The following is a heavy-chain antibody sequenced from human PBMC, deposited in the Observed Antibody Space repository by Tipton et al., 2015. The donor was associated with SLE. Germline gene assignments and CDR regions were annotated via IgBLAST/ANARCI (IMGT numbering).Heavy chain of an antibody. V-gene: IGHV4-59*11. J-gene: IGHJ3*02. D-gene: IGHD1-1*01. CDR3: ARVVGITGSDGAYDI. CDR1: AGSITSHF. Sequence: TLSLTCTASAGSITSHFWTWIRQPPGKGLEWIGYIYYTGSTNSNPALKSRVTISADTSKNQFSLQLRSVTAADTAVYYCARVVGITGSDGAYDIWGQGTMVTVS. CDR2: IYYTGST.